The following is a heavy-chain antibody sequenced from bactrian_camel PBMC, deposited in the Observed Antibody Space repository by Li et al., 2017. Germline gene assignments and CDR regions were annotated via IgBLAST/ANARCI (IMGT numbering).Heavy chain of an antibody. V-gene: IGHV3S53*01. J-gene: IGHJ4*01. Sequence: HVQLVESGGGSVQTGGTLTLSCTTGGYGYSKMCTLGWHRETLGKKRDLVSSIIPPGKTYYADSVKGRFTISQDNVKNTVYLQMNSLKPEDTAIYYCAAGGLYDCYSGFSGRDFEYWGQGTQVTVS. CDR2: IIPPGKT. D-gene: IGHD3*01. CDR3: AAGGLYDCYSGFSGRDFEY. CDR1: GYGYSKMC.